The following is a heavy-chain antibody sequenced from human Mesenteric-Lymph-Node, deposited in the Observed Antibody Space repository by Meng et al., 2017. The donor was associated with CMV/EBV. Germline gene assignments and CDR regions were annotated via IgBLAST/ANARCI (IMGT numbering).Heavy chain of an antibody. J-gene: IGHJ3*02. CDR1: GFIFSSYA. V-gene: IGHV3-30-3*01. Sequence: GGSLRLSCAASGFIFSSYAMHWVRQAPGKGLEWVAVISYDGSNKYYADSVKGRFTISRDNAKNSLYLQMNSLRAEDTAVYYCARTYYYDSSVDAFDIWGQGTMVTVSS. D-gene: IGHD3-22*01. CDR3: ARTYYYDSSVDAFDI. CDR2: ISYDGSNK.